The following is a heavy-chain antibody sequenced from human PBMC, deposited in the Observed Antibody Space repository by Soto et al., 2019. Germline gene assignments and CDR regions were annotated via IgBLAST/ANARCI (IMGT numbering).Heavy chain of an antibody. J-gene: IGHJ3*02. CDR3: AREIRFLEWLFFAFDI. CDR2: IWYDGSNK. CDR1: GFTFSSYG. D-gene: IGHD3-3*01. Sequence: QVQLVESGGGVVQPGRSLRLSCAASGFTFSSYGMHWVRQAPGKGLEWVAVIWYDGSNKYYADSVKGRFTISRDNSKNTLYLQMNSLRAEDTAVYYCAREIRFLEWLFFAFDIWGQGTMVTVSS. V-gene: IGHV3-33*01.